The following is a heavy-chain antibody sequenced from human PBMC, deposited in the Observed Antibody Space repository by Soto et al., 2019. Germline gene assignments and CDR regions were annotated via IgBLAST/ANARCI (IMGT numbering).Heavy chain of an antibody. V-gene: IGHV5-10-1*01. Sequence: GESLKISCKASGFIFTSYWLSLLRQIPRKGLEWMGMLNPKDSFANYSPSFRGHVTISPDTSVTTAYLKWSSVKASDTAIYYCARHKSGGACYLFDFCGQRTLVTVS. D-gene: IGHD3-10*01. CDR2: LNPKDSFA. CDR1: GFIFTSYW. CDR3: ARHKSGGACYLFDF. J-gene: IGHJ4*02.